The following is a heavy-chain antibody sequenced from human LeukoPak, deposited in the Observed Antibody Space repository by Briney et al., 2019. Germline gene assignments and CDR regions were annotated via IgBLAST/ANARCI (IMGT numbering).Heavy chain of an antibody. CDR2: IWYDGSNK. CDR3: ARDGSIAVSDAFDI. V-gene: IGHV3-33*01. D-gene: IGHD6-6*01. CDR1: GFTFSSYG. Sequence: GGSLRLSCAASGFTFSSYGMHWVRQAPGKGLEWVAVIWYDGSNKYYADSVKGRFTTSRDNSKNTLYLQMNSLRAEDTAVYYCARDGSIAVSDAFDIWGQGTMVTVSS. J-gene: IGHJ3*02.